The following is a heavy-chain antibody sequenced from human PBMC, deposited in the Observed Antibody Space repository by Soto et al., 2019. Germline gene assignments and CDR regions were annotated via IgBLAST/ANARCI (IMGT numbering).Heavy chain of an antibody. V-gene: IGHV4-31*03. CDR1: GGSISSGGYY. J-gene: IGHJ5*02. D-gene: IGHD3-22*01. Sequence: PSETLSLTCTVSGGSISSGGYYWSWIRQHPGKGLEWIGYIYYSGSTYYNPSLKSRVTISVDTSKNQFSLKLRSVTAADTAVYYCAISSGYADWFDPRGQRTLVTVSS. CDR3: AISSGYADWFDP. CDR2: IYYSGST.